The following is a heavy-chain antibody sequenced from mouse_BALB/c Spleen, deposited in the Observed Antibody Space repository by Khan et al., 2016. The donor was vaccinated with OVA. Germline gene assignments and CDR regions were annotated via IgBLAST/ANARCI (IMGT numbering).Heavy chain of an antibody. Sequence: EVELVESGPGLVKPSQSLSLTCTVTGYSITSEYTWNWIRQFPGHKLEWMGFISYSGNTRYNPSLKSRISITRDTSKNQFFLQLNSVTSEDTATYYVARKDYYDYDPFPYWGQGTLVTVSA. CDR2: ISYSGNT. CDR3: ARKDYYDYDPFPY. D-gene: IGHD2-4*01. CDR1: GYSITSEYT. J-gene: IGHJ3*01. V-gene: IGHV3-2*02.